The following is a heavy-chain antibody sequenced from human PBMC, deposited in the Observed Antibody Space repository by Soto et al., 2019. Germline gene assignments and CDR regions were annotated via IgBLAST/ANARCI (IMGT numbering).Heavy chain of an antibody. CDR2: IWYDGSNK. D-gene: IGHD3-22*01. J-gene: IGHJ4*02. CDR3: ARDGYYYDSSGYSYYFDY. CDR1: GFTFSSYG. V-gene: IGHV3-33*01. Sequence: GGSLRLSCAASGFTFSSYGMHWVRQAPGKGLEWVAVIWYDGSNKYYADSVKGRFTISRDNSKNTLYLQMNSLRAEDMAVYYCARDGYYYDSSGYSYYFDYWGQGTLVTVSS.